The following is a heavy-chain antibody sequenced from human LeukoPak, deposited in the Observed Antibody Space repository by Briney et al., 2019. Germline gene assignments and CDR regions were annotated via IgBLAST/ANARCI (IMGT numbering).Heavy chain of an antibody. CDR1: GFTFSSYA. Sequence: GGSLRLSCAASGFTFSSYAMSWVRQAPGKGLEWVSAISGSGGSTYYADSVKGRFTISRDNAKNSLYLQMNSLRAEDTAVYYCARGPLLRSYYYYGMDVWGQGTTVTVSS. CDR3: ARGPLLRSYYYYGMDV. CDR2: ISGSGGST. J-gene: IGHJ6*02. D-gene: IGHD3-3*01. V-gene: IGHV3-23*01.